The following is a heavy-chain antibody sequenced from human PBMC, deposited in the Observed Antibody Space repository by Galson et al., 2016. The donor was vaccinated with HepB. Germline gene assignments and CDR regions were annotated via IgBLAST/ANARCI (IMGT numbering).Heavy chain of an antibody. Sequence: SETLSLTCTVSGGSISSDAYYWNWIRQPPGKGLEWIGEIYHGGNTNYNPSLMSRVTMSVDKSRNQFSLMLTSVTAADTAVYYWAGHMALPATRGFDSWGQGTLVTVSS. CDR3: AGHMALPATRGFDS. J-gene: IGHJ4*02. CDR2: IYHGGNT. D-gene: IGHD2-15*01. CDR1: GGSISSDAYY. V-gene: IGHV4-39*07.